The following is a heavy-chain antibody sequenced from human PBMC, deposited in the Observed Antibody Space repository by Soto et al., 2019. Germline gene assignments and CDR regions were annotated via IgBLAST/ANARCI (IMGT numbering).Heavy chain of an antibody. CDR2: ISQTETT. CDR1: GESFGGFY. J-gene: IGHJ4*01. CDR3: VHSPNVAVDH. D-gene: IGHD2-15*01. Sequence: SETLSLTCVVSGESFGGFYWSWVRQSPGKGLEWIGEISQTETTAYSPSLKSRVSISADTSKKQFSLTLTSVTAADTAVYYCVHSPNVAVDHWGHGTLVTVSS. V-gene: IGHV4-34*01.